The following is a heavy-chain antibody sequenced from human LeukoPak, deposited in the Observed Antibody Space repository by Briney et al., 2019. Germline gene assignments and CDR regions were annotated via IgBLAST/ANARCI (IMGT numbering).Heavy chain of an antibody. Sequence: SETLSLTCTVSGYSISSGYYWGWIRQPPGEGLEWIGSIYHSGSTYYNPSLKSRVTISVDTSKNQFSLKLSSVTAADTAVYYCARVGSYYVVDYWGQGTLVTVSS. J-gene: IGHJ4*02. CDR1: GYSISSGYY. CDR2: IYHSGST. D-gene: IGHD1-26*01. V-gene: IGHV4-38-2*02. CDR3: ARVGSYYVVDY.